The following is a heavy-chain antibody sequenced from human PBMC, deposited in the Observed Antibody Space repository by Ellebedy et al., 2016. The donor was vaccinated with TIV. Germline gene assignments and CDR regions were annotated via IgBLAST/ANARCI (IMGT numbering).Heavy chain of an antibody. CDR2: IFTSGST. J-gene: IGHJ4*02. Sequence: MPSETLSLTCTVSGNSISSYSWSWIRQPAGEGLEWIGRIFTSGSTHFNPSLKSRVTMSVDTSKNQFSLKLSSVTAADTAVYYCARDTVTANWGPLFDYWGQGTLVTVSS. CDR1: GNSISSYS. V-gene: IGHV4-4*07. CDR3: ARDTVTANWGPLFDY. D-gene: IGHD7-27*01.